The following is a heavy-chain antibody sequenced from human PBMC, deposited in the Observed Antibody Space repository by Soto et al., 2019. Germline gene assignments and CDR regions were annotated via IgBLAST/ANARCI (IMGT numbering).Heavy chain of an antibody. CDR2: IYYSGST. CDR3: ARAPMVRGVIFQGLFDP. V-gene: IGHV4-31*03. CDR1: GGSISSGGYY. D-gene: IGHD3-10*01. J-gene: IGHJ5*02. Sequence: QVQLQESGPGLVKPSQTLSLTCTVSGGSISSGGYYWSWIRQHPGKGLEWIGYIYYSGSTYYNPXLRSRVTISAXXSXTXXSLKLSAVTAADTAVYYCARAPMVRGVIFQGLFDPWGQGTLVTVSS.